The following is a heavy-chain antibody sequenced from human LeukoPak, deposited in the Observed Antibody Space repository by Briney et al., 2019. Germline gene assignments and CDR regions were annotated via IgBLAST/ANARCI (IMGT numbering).Heavy chain of an antibody. Sequence: ASVKVSCKASGYTFTSYGISWVRQAPGQGLEWMGWISAYNGNTNYAQKLQGRVTMTRDMSTSTVYMELSSLRSEDTAVYYCARVSRFGELYYDYWGQGTLVTVSS. V-gene: IGHV1-18*01. CDR2: ISAYNGNT. CDR3: ARVSRFGELYYDY. D-gene: IGHD3-10*01. CDR1: GYTFTSYG. J-gene: IGHJ4*02.